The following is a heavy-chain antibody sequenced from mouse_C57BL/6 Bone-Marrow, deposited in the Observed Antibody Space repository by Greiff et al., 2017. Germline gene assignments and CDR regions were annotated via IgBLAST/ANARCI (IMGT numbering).Heavy chain of an antibody. Sequence: SGAELARPGASVKLSCKASGYTFTSYSISWVKQRTGQGLEWIGEIYPRSGNTYYNEKFKGKATLTADKSSSTAYMELRSLTSEDSAVYFCAKLTGYYFDYWGQGTTLTVSS. J-gene: IGHJ2*01. D-gene: IGHD4-1*01. CDR3: AKLTGYYFDY. CDR1: GYTFTSYS. V-gene: IGHV1-81*01. CDR2: IYPRSGNT.